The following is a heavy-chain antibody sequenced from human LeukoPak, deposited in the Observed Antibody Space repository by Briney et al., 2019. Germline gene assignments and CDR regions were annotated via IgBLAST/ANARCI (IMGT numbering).Heavy chain of an antibody. CDR3: ARAGRGTYYYFDD. CDR2: ISGSTGNT. J-gene: IGHJ4*02. D-gene: IGHD3-10*01. CDR1: GYLSTRYG. V-gene: IGHV1-18*01. Sequence: ASVKVSCKASGYLSTRYGFIWVRQAPGHGLQWMGWISGSTGNTNYAQIVQGRVSMTTDTSTNTAYMELRSLTVDDTAVYYCARAGRGTYYYFDDWGQGTLVTVSS.